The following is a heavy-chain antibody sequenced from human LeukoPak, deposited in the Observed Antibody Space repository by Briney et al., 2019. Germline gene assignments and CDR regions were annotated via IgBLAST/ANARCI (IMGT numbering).Heavy chain of an antibody. CDR1: GFTFSSYW. V-gene: IGHV3-74*01. D-gene: IGHD6-19*01. CDR3: ARVNSGWYFDYYYGMDV. J-gene: IGHJ6*02. Sequence: GGSLRLSCAASGFTFSSYWMHWVRQAPGKGLVWVSRINSDGSSTSYADSVKGRFTISGDNAKNTLYLQMNSLRAEDTAVYYCARVNSGWYFDYYYGMDVWGQGTTVTVSS. CDR2: INSDGSST.